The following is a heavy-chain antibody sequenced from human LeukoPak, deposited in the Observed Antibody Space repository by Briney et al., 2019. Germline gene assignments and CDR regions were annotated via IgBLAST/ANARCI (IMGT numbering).Heavy chain of an antibody. CDR3: ARYYGDPYYFGY. CDR2: ISSSGSTI. J-gene: IGHJ4*02. D-gene: IGHD4-17*01. Sequence: PGGSLRLSCAASGFTFSSYEMNWVRQAPGKGLEWVSYISSSGSTIYYADSVKGRFTISRDNAKNSLYLQMNSLRAEDTAVYYCARYYGDPYYFGYWGQGTLVTVSS. V-gene: IGHV3-48*03. CDR1: GFTFSSYE.